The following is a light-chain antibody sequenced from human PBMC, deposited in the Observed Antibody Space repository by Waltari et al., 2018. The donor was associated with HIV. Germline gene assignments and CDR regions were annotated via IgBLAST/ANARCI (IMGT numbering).Light chain of an antibody. CDR2: KND. Sequence: SVLSQPPSASGPPGPRVIVSCSGRTSNIGHTFVYWYHHLPATTPHLLLYKNDQRPSGVPDRFSGSKSGTSASLAISGLQSDDEADYYCAAWDDRLRTWMFGGGTKLTVL. CDR3: AAWDDRLRTWM. V-gene: IGLV1-47*01. J-gene: IGLJ3*02. CDR1: TSNIGHTF.